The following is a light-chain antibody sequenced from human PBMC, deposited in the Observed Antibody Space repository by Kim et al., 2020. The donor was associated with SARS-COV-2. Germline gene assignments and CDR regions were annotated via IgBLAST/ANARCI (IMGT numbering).Light chain of an antibody. CDR3: HQYYALPRT. CDR1: QSVLHSPTNNNY. J-gene: IGKJ1*01. CDR2: WAS. Sequence: DIVMTQSPDSLAVSLGERVTINCKSSQSVLHSPTNNNYLAWYQQRPGQPPKLLIYWASIRESGVPDRLSGSGSGTDFTLTISSLQVEDVADYYCHQYYALPRTLGQGTKVDIK. V-gene: IGKV4-1*01.